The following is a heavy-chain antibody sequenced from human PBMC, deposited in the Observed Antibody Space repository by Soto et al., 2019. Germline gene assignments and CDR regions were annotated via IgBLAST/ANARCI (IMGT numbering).Heavy chain of an antibody. CDR2: ISSSGRSP. V-gene: IGHV3-23*01. Sequence: EVQMLESGGGLVHPGGSLRLSCAASGFSFSTYALSWVRQAPGKGLEWVSSISSSGRSPYYADSVKGRFTIARDTARNTLYLQMNSLRAEDTAIYYWAKMRTASTCDYWGQGTLVTVSS. CDR1: GFSFSTYA. CDR3: AKMRTASTCDY. D-gene: IGHD5-18*01. J-gene: IGHJ4*02.